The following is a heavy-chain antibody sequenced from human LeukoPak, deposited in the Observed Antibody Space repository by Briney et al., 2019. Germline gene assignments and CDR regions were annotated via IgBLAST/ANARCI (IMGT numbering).Heavy chain of an antibody. D-gene: IGHD6-6*01. V-gene: IGHV1-69*05. CDR1: GGTFSSYA. J-gene: IGHJ6*03. CDR3: ARASARPSNTYYYYYYMDV. CDR2: IIPIFGTA. Sequence: SVKVSCKASGGTFSSYAISWVRQAPGQGLEWMGGIIPIFGTANYAQKFQGRVTITTDESTSTAYMELSSLRSEDTAVYYCARASARPSNTYYYYYYMDVWGKGTTVTVSS.